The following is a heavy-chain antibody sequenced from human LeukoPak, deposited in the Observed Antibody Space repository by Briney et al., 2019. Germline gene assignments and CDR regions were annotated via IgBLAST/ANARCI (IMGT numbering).Heavy chain of an antibody. V-gene: IGHV4-34*01. D-gene: IGHD3-22*01. Sequence: PSETLSLTCAVYGGSFSGYYWSWIRQPPGKGLEWIGEINHSGSTNYNPSLKSRVTISVDTSKNQFSLKLSSVTAADTAVYYCASNSGYYDFAVYWGQGTLVTVSS. J-gene: IGHJ4*02. CDR1: GGSFSGYY. CDR3: ASNSGYYDFAVY. CDR2: INHSGST.